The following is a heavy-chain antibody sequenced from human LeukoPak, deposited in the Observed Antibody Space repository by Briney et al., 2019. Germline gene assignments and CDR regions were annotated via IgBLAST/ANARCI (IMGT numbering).Heavy chain of an antibody. Sequence: ASVKVSCKVSGYTLTELSMHWVRQAPGQGLEWMGGFDPEDGETIYAQKFQGRVTMTEDTSTDTAYMELSSLRSEDTAVYYCATGDYGGNSHFDYWGQGTLVTVSS. D-gene: IGHD4-23*01. CDR3: ATGDYGGNSHFDY. CDR1: GYTLTELS. J-gene: IGHJ4*02. CDR2: FDPEDGET. V-gene: IGHV1-24*01.